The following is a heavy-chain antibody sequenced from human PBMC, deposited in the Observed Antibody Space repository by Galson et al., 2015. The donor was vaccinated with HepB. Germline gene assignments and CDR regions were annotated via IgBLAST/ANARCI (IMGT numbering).Heavy chain of an antibody. D-gene: IGHD3-22*01. V-gene: IGHV3-30*18. CDR1: GSTFSSYG. J-gene: IGHJ3*02. CDR3: AKGITYYYYDSSGPTGKDAFDI. CDR2: ISYDGSNK. Sequence: SLRLSCAASGSTFSSYGMHWVRQAPGKGLEWVAVISYDGSNKYYADSVKGRFTISRDNSKNTLYLQMNSLRAEDTAVYYCAKGITYYYYDSSGPTGKDAFDIWGQGTMVTVSS.